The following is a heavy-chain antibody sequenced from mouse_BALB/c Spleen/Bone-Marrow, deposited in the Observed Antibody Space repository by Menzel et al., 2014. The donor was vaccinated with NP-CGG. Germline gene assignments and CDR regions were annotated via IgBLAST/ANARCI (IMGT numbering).Heavy chain of an antibody. CDR2: IDPANGNT. Sequence: DVQLVESGAELVKPGASVKLSCTASGFNIKDTYMHWVRQRPEQGLEWIGRIDPANGNTKYDPKFQGKATLTADTSSNPAYLQLSSLTSEDTAVYYCAGFGITKEEGYYYAMDYWGQGTSVTVSS. J-gene: IGHJ4*01. CDR1: GFNIKDTY. D-gene: IGHD2-4*01. V-gene: IGHV14-3*02. CDR3: AGFGITKEEGYYYAMDY.